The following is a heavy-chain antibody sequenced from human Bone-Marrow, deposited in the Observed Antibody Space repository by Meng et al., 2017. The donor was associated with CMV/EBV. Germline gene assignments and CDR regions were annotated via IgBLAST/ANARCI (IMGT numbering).Heavy chain of an antibody. CDR1: SGSYY. Sequence: SGSYYWSWLRQPPGKGLEWIGYIYYSGSTNYNPSLKSRVTISVDTSKNQFSLKLSSVTAAGTAVYYCATSLGYCSSTSCYPHQYFDYWGQGTLVTVSS. CDR2: IYYSGST. D-gene: IGHD2-2*01. CDR3: ATSLGYCSSTSCYPHQYFDY. V-gene: IGHV4-61*01. J-gene: IGHJ4*02.